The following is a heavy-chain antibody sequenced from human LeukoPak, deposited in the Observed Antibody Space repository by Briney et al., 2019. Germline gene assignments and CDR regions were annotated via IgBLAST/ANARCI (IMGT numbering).Heavy chain of an antibody. CDR3: AIIRYFDWLLADY. CDR2: IYYSGGT. CDR1: GGSISSSSYY. V-gene: IGHV4-39*01. Sequence: PSETLSLTCTVSGGSISSSSYYWGWIRQPPGKGLEWIGSIYYSGGTYYNPSLKSRVTISVDTSKNQFSLKLSSVTAADTAVYYCAIIRYFDWLLADYWGQGTLVTVSS. D-gene: IGHD3-9*01. J-gene: IGHJ4*02.